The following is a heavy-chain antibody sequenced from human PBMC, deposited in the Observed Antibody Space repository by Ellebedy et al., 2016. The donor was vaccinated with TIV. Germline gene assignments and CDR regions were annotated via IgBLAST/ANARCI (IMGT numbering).Heavy chain of an antibody. CDR3: ARAMTTVTTDY. CDR2: LNAYNGNT. V-gene: IGHV1-18*04. D-gene: IGHD4-17*01. CDR1: GYTFSGYY. Sequence: AASVKVSCKASGYTFSGYYTHWVRQAPGQGLEWMGWLNAYNGNTNYVQKLQGRVTMTTDTSTNTAYMELRSLRSDDTAVYYCARAMTTVTTDYWGQGTLVTVSS. J-gene: IGHJ4*02.